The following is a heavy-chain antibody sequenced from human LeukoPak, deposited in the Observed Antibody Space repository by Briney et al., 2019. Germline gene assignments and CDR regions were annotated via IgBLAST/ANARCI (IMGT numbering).Heavy chain of an antibody. D-gene: IGHD2-15*01. CDR2: IYYSGST. V-gene: IGHV4-39*07. CDR3: ASDPVATNWFDP. J-gene: IGHJ5*02. CDR1: GGSISSSSYY. Sequence: PSETLSLTCTVSGGSISSSSYYWGWIRQPPGKGLEWIGSIYYSGSTYYNPSLKSRVTISVDTSKNQFSLKLSSVTAADTAVYYCASDPVATNWFDPWGQGTLVTVSS.